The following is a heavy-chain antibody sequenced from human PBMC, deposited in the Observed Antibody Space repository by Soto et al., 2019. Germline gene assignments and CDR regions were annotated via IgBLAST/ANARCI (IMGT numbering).Heavy chain of an antibody. V-gene: IGHV3-30*18. CDR1: GFTFSSYG. D-gene: IGHD6-19*01. J-gene: IGHJ4*02. CDR3: AKDQVHSSGRFDY. CDR2: ISYDGSNK. Sequence: QVQLVESGGGVVQPGRSLRLSCAASGFTFSSYGMHWVRQAPGKGLEWVAVISYDGSNKYYADSVKGRFTISRDNSKNTLYLQMNSPRAEDTAVYYCAKDQVHSSGRFDYWGQGTLVTVSS.